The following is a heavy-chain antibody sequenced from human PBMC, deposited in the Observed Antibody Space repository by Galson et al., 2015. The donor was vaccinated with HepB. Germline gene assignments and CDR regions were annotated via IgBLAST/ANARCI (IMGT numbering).Heavy chain of an antibody. Sequence: SLRLSCAASGFTFSSYAMHWVRQAPGKGLEWVAVISYDGSNKYYADSVKGRFTISRDNSKNTLYLQMNSLRAEDTAVYYCARDFTSDGYSSFPDIWGQGTMVTVSS. CDR3: ARDFTSDGYSSFPDI. V-gene: IGHV3-30-3*01. D-gene: IGHD2-21*01. CDR1: GFTFSSYA. J-gene: IGHJ3*02. CDR2: ISYDGSNK.